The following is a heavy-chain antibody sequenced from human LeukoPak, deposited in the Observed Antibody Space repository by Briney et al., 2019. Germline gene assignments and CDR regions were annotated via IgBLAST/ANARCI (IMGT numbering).Heavy chain of an antibody. D-gene: IGHD4-23*01. CDR1: GXTFSSYS. J-gene: IGHJ4*02. Sequence: PGGSLRLSCAASGXTFSSYSMNWVRQAPGKGLEWVSYIGTSSSTIYYADSVKGRFTISRDNAENSLYLQMNSLRDEDTAVYYCARHDYGGNSGDYWGQGTLVTVSS. CDR2: IGTSSSTI. V-gene: IGHV3-48*02. CDR3: ARHDYGGNSGDY.